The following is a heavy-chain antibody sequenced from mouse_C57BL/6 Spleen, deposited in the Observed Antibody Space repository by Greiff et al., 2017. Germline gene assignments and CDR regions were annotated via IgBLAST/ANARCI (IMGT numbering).Heavy chain of an antibody. J-gene: IGHJ4*01. V-gene: IGHV1-26*01. CDR3: ARGEGYSQYYYAMDY. Sequence: VQLQQSGPELVKPGASVKISCKASGYTFTDYYMNWVKQSHGKSLEWIGDINPNNGGTSYNQKFKGKATLTVDKSSSTAYMELRSLTSEDSAVYYCARGEGYSQYYYAMDYWGQGTSVTVSS. D-gene: IGHD2-12*01. CDR2: INPNNGGT. CDR1: GYTFTDYY.